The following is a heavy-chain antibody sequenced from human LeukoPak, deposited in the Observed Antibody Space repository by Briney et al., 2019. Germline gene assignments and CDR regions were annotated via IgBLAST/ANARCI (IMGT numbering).Heavy chain of an antibody. CDR2: INPNSGGT. D-gene: IGHD6-13*01. CDR1: GYTFTGDY. J-gene: IGHJ6*03. CDR3: ARAGQQLVLYYYYYYMDV. V-gene: IGHV1-2*02. Sequence: ASVKVSCKASGYTFTGDYMHWVRQAPGQGLEWMGWINPNSGGTNYAQKLQGRVTMTTDTSTSTAYMELRSLRSDDTAVYYCARAGQQLVLYYYYYYMDVWGKGTTVTISS.